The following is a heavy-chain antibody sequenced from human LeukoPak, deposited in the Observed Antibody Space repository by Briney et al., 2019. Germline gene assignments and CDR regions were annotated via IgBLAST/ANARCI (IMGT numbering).Heavy chain of an antibody. J-gene: IGHJ3*02. V-gene: IGHV1-2*02. CDR3: ARVAPPRSYYYDSSGYEGSGHAFDI. CDR2: INPNSGGT. CDR1: GYTFTGYY. D-gene: IGHD3-22*01. Sequence: ASVKVSCKASGYTFTGYYMHWVRQAPGQGLEWMGWINPNSGGTNYAQKFQGRVTMTRDTSISTAYMELSRLRSDDTAVYYCARVAPPRSYYYDSSGYEGSGHAFDIWGQGTMVTVSS.